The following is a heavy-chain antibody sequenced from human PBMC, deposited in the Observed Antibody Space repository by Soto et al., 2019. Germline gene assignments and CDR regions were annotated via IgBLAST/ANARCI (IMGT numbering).Heavy chain of an antibody. Sequence: GGSLRLSCAASGFTFSSYSMNWVRQAPGKGLEWVSSISSSSSYIYYADSVKGRSTISRDNAKNSLYLQMNSLRAEDTAVYYCARDPPWAVAGIVWGQGAMVTVSS. J-gene: IGHJ3*01. CDR3: ARDPPWAVAGIV. V-gene: IGHV3-21*01. CDR1: GFTFSSYS. D-gene: IGHD6-19*01. CDR2: ISSSSSYI.